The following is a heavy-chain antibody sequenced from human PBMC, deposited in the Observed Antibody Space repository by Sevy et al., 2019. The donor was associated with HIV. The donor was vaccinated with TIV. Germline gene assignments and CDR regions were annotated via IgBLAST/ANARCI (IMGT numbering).Heavy chain of an antibody. D-gene: IGHD3-22*01. V-gene: IGHV3-30-3*01. CDR1: GFTFSNYA. CDR2: ISYDGSNK. CDR3: AKDVVGGYYDSSGYSDH. J-gene: IGHJ4*02. Sequence: GGSLRLSCAASGFTFSNYAVHWVRQAPDKGLEWVAVISYDGSNKYYADSVKGRFTISRDNSQNTLDLQMNSLRAEDTAVYYCAKDVVGGYYDSSGYSDHWGQGTLVTVSS.